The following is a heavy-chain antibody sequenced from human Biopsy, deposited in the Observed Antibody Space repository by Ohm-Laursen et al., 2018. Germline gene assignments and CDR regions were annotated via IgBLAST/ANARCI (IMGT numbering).Heavy chain of an antibody. CDR2: ISYNKRN. V-gene: IGHV4-31*03. CDR3: VRDPKTGTAEAWYLDL. CDR1: GATVKNYGYF. D-gene: IGHD3-9*01. Sequence: TLSLTCSVSGATVKNYGYFWAWLRQRQGQGFVGIGYISYNKRNHYNPSLTSRIAISFDTSNNRISLQLRSVTVADTVVYYSVRDPKTGTAEAWYLDLWGRGSPVTDPS. J-gene: IGHJ2*01.